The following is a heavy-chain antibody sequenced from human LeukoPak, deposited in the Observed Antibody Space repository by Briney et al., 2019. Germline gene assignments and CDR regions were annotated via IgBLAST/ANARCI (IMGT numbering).Heavy chain of an antibody. Sequence: SETLSLTCTLSGLSISSSSYYCVWLRHPPGKGLEWIGSIYYSGSTYYNPSLKSRVTISVDTSKNQFSLKLSSVTAADTAVYYCARDRGSGSYNLYYFDYWGQGTLVTVSS. V-gene: IGHV4-39*07. CDR1: GLSISSSSYY. CDR2: IYYSGST. D-gene: IGHD1-26*01. CDR3: ARDRGSGSYNLYYFDY. J-gene: IGHJ4*02.